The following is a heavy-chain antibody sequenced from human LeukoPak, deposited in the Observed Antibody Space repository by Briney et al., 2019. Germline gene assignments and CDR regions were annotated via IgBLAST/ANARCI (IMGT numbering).Heavy chain of an antibody. CDR2: INYSGST. V-gene: IGHV4-59*12. CDR3: ARGSES. Sequence: PSETLSLTCTVSGGFISSYYWSWIRQPPGKGLVWIGEINYSGSTNYNPSLKSRVNISVDTSKNQFSLKLSSVTAADTAVYYCARGSESWGQGTLVTVSS. CDR1: GGFISSYY. J-gene: IGHJ4*02. D-gene: IGHD5-24*01.